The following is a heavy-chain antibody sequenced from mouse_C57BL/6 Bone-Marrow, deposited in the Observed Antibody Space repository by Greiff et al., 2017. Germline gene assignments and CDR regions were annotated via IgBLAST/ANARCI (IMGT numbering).Heavy chain of an antibody. CDR2: IRSKSSNYAT. CDR1: GFTFNTYA. Sequence: EVQRVESGGGLVQPKGSLKLSCAASGFTFNTYAMHWVRQAPGKGLEWVARIRSKSSNYATYYADSVKDRFTISRDDSQSMLYLQMNNLKTEDTAMYYCVKTAQVSYAMDYWGQGTSVTVSS. V-gene: IGHV10-3*01. CDR3: VKTAQVSYAMDY. J-gene: IGHJ4*01. D-gene: IGHD3-2*02.